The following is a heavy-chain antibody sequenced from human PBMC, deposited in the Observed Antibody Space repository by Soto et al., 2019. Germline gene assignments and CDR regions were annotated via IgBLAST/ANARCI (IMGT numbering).Heavy chain of an antibody. CDR3: ARGSAAGNWCDP. V-gene: IGHV1-8*01. D-gene: IGHD6-13*01. CDR2: MNPNSGNT. J-gene: IGHJ5*02. CDR1: GYTFTSYD. Sequence: ASVKTFCKASGYTFTSYDINWVRQATGQGLEWMGWMNPNSGNTGYAQRFQGRVTMTRNTSISTAYMELSSLRSEDTAVYYCARGSAAGNWCDPWGQRTLVTVSS.